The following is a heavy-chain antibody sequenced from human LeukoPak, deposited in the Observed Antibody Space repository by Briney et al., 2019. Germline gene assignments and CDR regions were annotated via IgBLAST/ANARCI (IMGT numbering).Heavy chain of an antibody. V-gene: IGHV3-48*03. J-gene: IGHJ4*02. Sequence: GGSLRLSCVASGLTFSSCEMVWVRQAPGKGLEWVSYISSSGSTIYYADSVKGRITISRDNPKNSLYLQMNSLRAEDTAVYYCARQSPDSGRPFDYWGQGTLVTVSS. CDR2: ISSSGSTI. D-gene: IGHD1-26*01. CDR3: ARQSPDSGRPFDY. CDR1: GLTFSSCE.